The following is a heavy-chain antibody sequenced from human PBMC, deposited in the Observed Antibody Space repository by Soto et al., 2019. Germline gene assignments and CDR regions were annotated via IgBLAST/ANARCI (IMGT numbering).Heavy chain of an antibody. CDR3: ATTGPY. Sequence: GGSLRLSCAASGFTFSSYGMHWVRQAPGKGLEWVAVIWFDGSNKFYADSVKGRFTISRDNFKNTVSLQMNSLIDEDSAAYYCATTGPYWGQGTLVTVSS. J-gene: IGHJ4*02. CDR1: GFTFSSYG. CDR2: IWFDGSNK. V-gene: IGHV3-33*01.